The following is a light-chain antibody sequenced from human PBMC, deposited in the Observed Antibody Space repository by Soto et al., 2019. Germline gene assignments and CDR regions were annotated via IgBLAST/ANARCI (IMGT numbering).Light chain of an antibody. CDR2: TAS. Sequence: DIQMTQSPSSLSASVGDRVTITCRASQDINKWLAWYQQKPGLAPNLVIYTASRLHGGGPSRFSGSASGTDFTLTISSLQPEDFATYYCQQSYSTLLTLGGGTKVDI. CDR1: QDINKW. CDR3: QQSYSTLLT. J-gene: IGKJ4*01. V-gene: IGKV1-12*01.